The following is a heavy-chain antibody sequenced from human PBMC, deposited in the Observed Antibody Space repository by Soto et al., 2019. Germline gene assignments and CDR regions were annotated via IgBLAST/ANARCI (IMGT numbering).Heavy chain of an antibody. CDR3: ARGEAAAGNYNMDV. D-gene: IGHD6-13*01. CDR1: GDTFSNYA. Sequence: QVQLEQSGAEVKTPGSSVKVSCKASGDTFSNYAISWVRQAPGQGLEWMGGIIFIFGSPNYAQKFQGRVSITADESTSTAYMVLSSLRSEDTVVYYCARGEAAAGNYNMDVWGQGTTVTVSS. CDR2: IIFIFGSP. J-gene: IGHJ6*02. V-gene: IGHV1-69*12.